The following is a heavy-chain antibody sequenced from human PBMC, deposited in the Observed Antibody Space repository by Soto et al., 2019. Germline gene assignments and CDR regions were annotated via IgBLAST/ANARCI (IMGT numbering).Heavy chain of an antibody. V-gene: IGHV3-33*01. CDR1: GFNFNMYS. CDR3: AREGLSLRRQLDF. D-gene: IGHD2-21*02. Sequence: PGGSLRLSCSASGFNFNMYSMHWVRQSPGKGLEWVAVIWYDGGIKYFVDSVKGRFSISRDSSKNTVYLEMNSLRAEDSAVYYCAREGLSLRRQLDFWGQGTPVTVSS. CDR2: IWYDGGIK. J-gene: IGHJ4*02.